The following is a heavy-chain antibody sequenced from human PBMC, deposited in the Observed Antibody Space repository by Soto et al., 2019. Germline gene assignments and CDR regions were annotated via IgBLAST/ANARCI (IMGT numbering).Heavy chain of an antibody. CDR1: GCAISGNY. CDR2: IYSSGST. CDR3: ARGQRFSDWFDS. V-gene: IGHV4-4*07. J-gene: IGHJ5*01. Sequence: SETLSLTCTVTGCAISGNYWTWIRKSHGEGLEWIGRIYSSGSTNYNPSLKSRVTTSLDTSMNKFSLSLSTVTAPGTAVYCCARGQRFSDWFDSWGQGTLVTVSS. D-gene: IGHD3-3*01.